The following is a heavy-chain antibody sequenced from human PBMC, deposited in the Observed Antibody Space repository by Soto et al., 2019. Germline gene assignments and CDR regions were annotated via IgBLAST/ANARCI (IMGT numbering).Heavy chain of an antibody. D-gene: IGHD2-15*01. CDR2: IGTAGDT. CDR3: ARVPGSTLAVDV. Sequence: GGSLRLSCAASGFTFSSYDMHWVRQATGKGLEWVSAIGTAGDTSYPGSVRGRFTISRENATNSLFLQMNSLRAEDTAVYYCARVPGSTLAVDVWGQGTTVTVSS. CDR1: GFTFSSYD. J-gene: IGHJ6*02. V-gene: IGHV3-13*01.